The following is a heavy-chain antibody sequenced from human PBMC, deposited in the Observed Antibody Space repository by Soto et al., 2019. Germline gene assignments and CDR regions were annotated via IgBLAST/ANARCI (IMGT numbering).Heavy chain of an antibody. CDR2: ISWNSGSI. CDR3: TKDGYHDYVWGSHRYIDY. V-gene: IGHV3-9*01. Sequence: VQLVESGGGLVQPSRALRLSCAASGFTFDDYAMHWVRQAPGKGLEWVSGISWNSGSIDYADSVKGRFTISRDNAKNPLYLQMNSLRAEDTALYYCTKDGYHDYVWGSHRYIDYWGQGTLVTVSS. J-gene: IGHJ4*02. CDR1: GFTFDDYA. D-gene: IGHD3-16*02.